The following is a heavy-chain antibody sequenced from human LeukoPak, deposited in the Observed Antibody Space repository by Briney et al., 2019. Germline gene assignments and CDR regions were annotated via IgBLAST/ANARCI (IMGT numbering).Heavy chain of an antibody. Sequence: GGSLRLSCAASGFTFGTFDMSWVRQAPGKGLEWVSTLACLDASCTEYYSASVKGRFSISRDKSKSTLSLQVNSLRVEDTAMYYCVRGSEGSFDYWGQGTLVTVSS. CDR2: LACLDASCTE. J-gene: IGHJ4*02. V-gene: IGHV3-23*01. D-gene: IGHD3-10*01. CDR3: VRGSEGSFDY. CDR1: GFTFGTFD.